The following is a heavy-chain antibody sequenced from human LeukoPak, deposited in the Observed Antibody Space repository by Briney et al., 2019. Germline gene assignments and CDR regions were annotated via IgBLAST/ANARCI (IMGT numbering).Heavy chain of an antibody. CDR1: GFTFSDYY. V-gene: IGHV3-11*03. CDR3: ARRYSSSWYDY. CDR2: ISGSSSYT. Sequence: GGSLRLSCAASGFTFSDYYMSWIRQAPGKGLEWVSCISGSSSYTNYADSVKGRFTISRDNAKNSLYLQMNSLRAEDTAVYYCARRYSSSWYDYWGQGTLVTVCS. J-gene: IGHJ4*02. D-gene: IGHD6-13*01.